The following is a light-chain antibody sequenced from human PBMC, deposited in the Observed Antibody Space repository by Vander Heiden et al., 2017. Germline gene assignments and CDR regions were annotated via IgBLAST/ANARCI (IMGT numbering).Light chain of an antibody. Sequence: TLSVSLGVRATLSCRASRSVRNNVAWYQQKPGQATSLLIYHSSTRAASGPARFSGSGSETEFTLTISSLQSEDFAIYYCQQYNDWPGTFGQGTKLEI. J-gene: IGKJ1*01. V-gene: IGKV3-15*01. CDR3: QQYNDWPGT. CDR1: RSVRNN. CDR2: HSS.